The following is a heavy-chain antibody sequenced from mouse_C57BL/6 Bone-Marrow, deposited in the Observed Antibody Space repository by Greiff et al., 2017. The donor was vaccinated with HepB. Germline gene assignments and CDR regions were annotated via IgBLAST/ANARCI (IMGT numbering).Heavy chain of an antibody. Sequence: EVKLMESGPELVKPGASVKMSCKASGYTFTDYNMHWVKQSHGKSLEWIGYINPNNGGTSYNQKFKGKATLTVNKSSSTAYMELRSLTSEDSAVYYCARSMIYYDYDGSHYMDYWGQGTSVTVSS. CDR2: INPNNGGT. CDR3: ARSMIYYDYDGSHYMDY. V-gene: IGHV1-22*01. J-gene: IGHJ4*01. CDR1: GYTFTDYN. D-gene: IGHD2-4*01.